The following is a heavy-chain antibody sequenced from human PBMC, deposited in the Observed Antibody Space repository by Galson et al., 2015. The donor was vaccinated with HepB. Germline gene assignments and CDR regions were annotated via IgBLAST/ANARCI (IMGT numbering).Heavy chain of an antibody. Sequence: SVKVSCKASGGTFSSYAISWVRQAPGQGLEWMGGIIPIFGTANHAQKFQGRVTITADESTSTAYMELSSLRSEDTAVYYCARDLEYSSSSGANWGQGTLVTVSS. D-gene: IGHD6-6*01. V-gene: IGHV1-69*13. CDR1: GGTFSSYA. CDR2: IIPIFGTA. CDR3: ARDLEYSSSSGAN. J-gene: IGHJ4*02.